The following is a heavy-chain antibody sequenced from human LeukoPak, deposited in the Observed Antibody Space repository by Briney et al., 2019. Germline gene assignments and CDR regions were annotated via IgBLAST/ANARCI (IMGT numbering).Heavy chain of an antibody. CDR3: ARDLSGDYGVDY. J-gene: IGHJ4*02. D-gene: IGHD4-17*01. CDR2: INPSGGST. V-gene: IGHV1-46*01. CDR1: GYTFTSYY. Sequence: ASVKVSCKASGYTFTSYYMHWVRQAPGQGLEWMGIINPSGGSTSYAQKFQGRDTMTRDTSTSTVYMELSSLRSEDTAVYYCARDLSGDYGVDYWGQGTLVTVSS.